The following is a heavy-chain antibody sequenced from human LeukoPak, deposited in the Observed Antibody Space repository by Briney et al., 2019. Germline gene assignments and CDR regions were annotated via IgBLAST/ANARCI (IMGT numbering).Heavy chain of an antibody. J-gene: IGHJ3*01. CDR2: MKGDGSVK. V-gene: IGHV3-7*01. Sequence: PGGSLRLFCAAAGFTFSIYWMSWVRQAPGKGLEWVASMKGDGSVKHFLDSVEGRFTISRDNAKNSLYLQMNSLRAEDTAIYYCARWDAYYTGGIGYSGDFAFDFWGQGTLVTVSS. CDR1: GFTFSIYW. CDR3: ARWDAYYTGGIGYSGDFAFDF. D-gene: IGHD2-8*02.